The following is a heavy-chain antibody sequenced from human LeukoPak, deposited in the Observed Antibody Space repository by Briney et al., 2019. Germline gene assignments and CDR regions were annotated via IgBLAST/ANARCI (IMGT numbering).Heavy chain of an antibody. CDR3: VRGTGY. J-gene: IGHJ4*02. V-gene: IGHV3-64D*06. Sequence: GGSLRLSCSVSGFTFSTYVMHWVRQAPGKGLEYVSAISSNGDNTYYADSVKGRFTISRDNSKNTLYLQMSSLRADDTAVYYWVRGTGYWGQGTLVTVSS. CDR2: ISSNGDNT. D-gene: IGHD3-10*01. CDR1: GFTFSTYV.